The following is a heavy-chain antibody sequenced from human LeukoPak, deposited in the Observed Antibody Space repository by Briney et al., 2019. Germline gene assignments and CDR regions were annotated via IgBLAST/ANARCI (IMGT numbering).Heavy chain of an antibody. D-gene: IGHD4-17*01. Sequence: SETLSLTCTVSGASINSYYWSWIRQPPGKGLEWIGCVSYSGSTDYNPALKSRVTISGDTSKSQVSLKLSSVTAADTAVYFCARGKFGDFEDWGQGTTVTVSS. J-gene: IGHJ6*02. V-gene: IGHV4-59*01. CDR3: ARGKFGDFED. CDR1: GASINSYY. CDR2: VSYSGST.